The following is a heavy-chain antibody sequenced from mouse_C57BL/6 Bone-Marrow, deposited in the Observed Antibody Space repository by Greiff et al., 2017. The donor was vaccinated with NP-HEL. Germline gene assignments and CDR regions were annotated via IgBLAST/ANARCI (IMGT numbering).Heavy chain of an antibody. J-gene: IGHJ1*03. Sequence: VQLQQSGAELAKPGASVKLSCKASGYTFTSYWMHWVKQRPGQGLEWIGYINPSSGYTKYNQKFKDKATLTADKSSSTAYMQLSSLTYEDSAVYYCARPISPHRALYYGTDWYFDVWGTESTGTVSS. V-gene: IGHV1-7*01. D-gene: IGHD2-1*01. CDR2: INPSSGYT. CDR1: GYTFTSYW. CDR3: ARPISPHRALYYGTDWYFDV.